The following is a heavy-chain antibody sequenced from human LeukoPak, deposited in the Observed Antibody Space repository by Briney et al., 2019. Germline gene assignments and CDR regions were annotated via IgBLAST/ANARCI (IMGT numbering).Heavy chain of an antibody. CDR2: IYTSGST. CDR3: AREVYYDFWSGYYGNWFAP. D-gene: IGHD3-3*01. J-gene: IGHJ5*02. Sequence: SETLSLTCTVSGGSISSYYWSWIRQPAGKGLEWIGRIYTSGSTNYNPSLKSRVTMSVGTSKNQFSLKLSSVTAADTAVDYCAREVYYDFWSGYYGNWFAPWGQGTLVTVSS. V-gene: IGHV4-4*07. CDR1: GGSISSYY.